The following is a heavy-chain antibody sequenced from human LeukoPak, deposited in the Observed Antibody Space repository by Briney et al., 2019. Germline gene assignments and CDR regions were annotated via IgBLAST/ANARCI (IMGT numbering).Heavy chain of an antibody. V-gene: IGHV4-61*10. CDR1: YGSVSSGNYF. CDR3: VRSVDYLGYYFDY. Sequence: SETLSLTCTVSYGSVSSGNYFWTWVRQSAGKGLEWIGYIYHSGSTYYNPSLKSRVTISVDRSKNQFSLKLSSVTAADTAVYYCVRSVDYLGYYFDYWGQGTLVTVSS. D-gene: IGHD7-27*01. CDR2: IYHSGST. J-gene: IGHJ4*02.